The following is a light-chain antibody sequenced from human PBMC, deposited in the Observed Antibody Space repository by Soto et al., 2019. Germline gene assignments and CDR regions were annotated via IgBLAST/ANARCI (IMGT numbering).Light chain of an antibody. CDR1: SSNIGAGYD. V-gene: IGLV1-40*01. CDR2: GTA. Sequence: QSVLTQPPSVSGAPGQRVTISCTGSSSNIGAGYDVQWYQHLPGTAPKLLIYGTANRPSGVPDRFSGSKSGTSASLAITGLQAEDEADYYCQSYDSSLSRSVFGGGTKLTVL. J-gene: IGLJ3*02. CDR3: QSYDSSLSRSV.